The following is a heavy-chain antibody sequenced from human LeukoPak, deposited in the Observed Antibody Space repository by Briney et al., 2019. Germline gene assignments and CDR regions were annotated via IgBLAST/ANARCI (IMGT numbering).Heavy chain of an antibody. CDR2: ISSSSSYI. CDR3: ATGVIAVAGTDFDY. D-gene: IGHD6-19*01. V-gene: IGHV3-21*01. CDR1: GFTFSSYE. J-gene: IGHJ4*02. Sequence: PGGSLRLSCAASGFTFSSYEMNWVRQAPGKGLEWVSSISSSSSYIYYADSVKGRFTISRDNAKNSLYLQMNSLRAEDTAVYYCATGVIAVAGTDFDYWGQGTLVTVSS.